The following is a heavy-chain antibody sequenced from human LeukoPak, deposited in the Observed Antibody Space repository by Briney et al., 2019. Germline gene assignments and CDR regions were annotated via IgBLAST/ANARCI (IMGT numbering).Heavy chain of an antibody. CDR3: ARDLGYDYGDD. V-gene: IGHV1-69*05. CDR1: GGTFSSYA. D-gene: IGHD3-22*01. J-gene: IGHJ4*02. Sequence: SVTVSCKASGGTFSSYAISWVRQAPGQGLEWMGRIIPIFGTANYAQKFQGRVTITTDESTSTAYMELSSLRSEDTAVYYCARDLGYDYGDDWGQGTLVTVSS. CDR2: IIPIFGTA.